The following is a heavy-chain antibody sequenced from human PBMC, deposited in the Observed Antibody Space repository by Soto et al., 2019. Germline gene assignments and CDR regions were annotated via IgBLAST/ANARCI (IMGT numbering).Heavy chain of an antibody. Sequence: SGPTLVNPTQTLTLTCTFSGFSLSTSGMRVSWIRQPPGKALEWLARIDWDDDKLYSTSLKTRLTISKDTSKNQVVLTMTNMDPVDTATYYCARSIVAAGNRWFDPWGQGTQVTV. V-gene: IGHV2-70*04. D-gene: IGHD6-13*01. J-gene: IGHJ5*02. CDR2: IDWDDDK. CDR1: GFSLSTSGMR. CDR3: ARSIVAAGNRWFDP.